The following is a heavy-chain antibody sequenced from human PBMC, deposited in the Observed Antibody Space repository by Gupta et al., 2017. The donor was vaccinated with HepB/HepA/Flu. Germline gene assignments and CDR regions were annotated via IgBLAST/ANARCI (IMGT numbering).Heavy chain of an antibody. CDR2: ISAYNGNT. CDR1: GYTFTSYG. D-gene: IGHD3-9*01. Sequence: QVQLVQSGAEVKKPGASVKVSCKASGYTFTSYGISWVRQAPGQGLEWMGWISAYNGNTNDAQKLQGRVTMTTDTSTSTAYMELRSLRSDDTAVYYCARMERGDYDMLTGYYYFDYWGQGTLVTVSS. CDR3: ARMERGDYDMLTGYYYFDY. V-gene: IGHV1-18*01. J-gene: IGHJ4*02.